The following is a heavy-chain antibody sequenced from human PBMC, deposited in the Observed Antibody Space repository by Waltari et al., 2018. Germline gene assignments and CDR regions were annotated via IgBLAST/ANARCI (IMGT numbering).Heavy chain of an antibody. J-gene: IGHJ4*02. CDR1: GGSFSGYY. D-gene: IGHD6-6*01. Sequence: QVQLQQWGAGLLKPSETLSLTCAVYGGSFSGYYWSWIRQPPGKGLEWIGEINHSGSTNYNPSLKSRVTISVDTSKNQFSLKLSSVTAADTAVYYCARGQQLGRMEYWGQGTLVTVSS. V-gene: IGHV4-34*01. CDR2: INHSGST. CDR3: ARGQQLGRMEY.